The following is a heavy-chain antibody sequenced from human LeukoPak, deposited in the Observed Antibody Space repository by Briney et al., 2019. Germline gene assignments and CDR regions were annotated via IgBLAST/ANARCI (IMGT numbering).Heavy chain of an antibody. J-gene: IGHJ6*04. V-gene: IGHV3-74*01. CDR3: AELGITMIGGV. CDR2: INSDGSNT. CDR1: GFTFSNNG. D-gene: IGHD3-10*02. Sequence: GGSLRLSCAASGFTFSNNGMSWVRQAPGKGLVWVSRINSDGSNTNYADSVKGRFTISRDNAKNSLYLQMNSLRAEDTAVYYCAELGITMIGGVWGKGTTVTISS.